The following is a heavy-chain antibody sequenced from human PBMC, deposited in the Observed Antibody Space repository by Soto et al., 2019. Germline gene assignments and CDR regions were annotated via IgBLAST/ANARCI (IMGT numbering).Heavy chain of an antibody. CDR3: ARDRGIAVAGTPDY. D-gene: IGHD6-19*01. CDR2: ISSSSSTI. Sequence: EVQLVESGGGLVQPGGSLRLSCAASGFTFSSYSMNWVRQAPGKGLEWVSYISSSSSTIYYADSVKGRFTISRDNAKNSLYLQMNSLRAEDTAVYYCARDRGIAVAGTPDYWGQGTLVTVCS. CDR1: GFTFSSYS. J-gene: IGHJ4*02. V-gene: IGHV3-48*01.